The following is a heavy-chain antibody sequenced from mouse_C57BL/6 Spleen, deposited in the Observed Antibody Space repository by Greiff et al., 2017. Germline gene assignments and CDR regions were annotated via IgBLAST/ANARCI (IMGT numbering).Heavy chain of an antibody. Sequence: QVQLQQPGAELVKPGASVKLSCKASGYTFTSYWMHWVKQRPGQGLEWIGMIHPNSGSTKYNEKFKSKATLTVDKSSSTAYMQLSSLTSEDSAVYYCARSNDGYYEIDYWGQGTTLTVSS. CDR2: IHPNSGST. J-gene: IGHJ2*01. CDR1: GYTFTSYW. D-gene: IGHD2-3*01. CDR3: ARSNDGYYEIDY. V-gene: IGHV1-64*01.